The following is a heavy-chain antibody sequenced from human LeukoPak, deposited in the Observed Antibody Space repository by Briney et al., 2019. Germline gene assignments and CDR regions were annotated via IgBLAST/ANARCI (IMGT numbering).Heavy chain of an antibody. CDR3: ARTRTPNYDILTGYYIPSFDY. J-gene: IGHJ4*02. V-gene: IGHV1-69*05. CDR2: IIPIFGTA. D-gene: IGHD3-9*01. Sequence: SVKVSCKASGGTFSSYAISWVRQAPGQGLEWMGGIIPIFGTANYAQKFQGRVTITTDESTSTAYMEPSSLRSEDTAVYYCARTRTPNYDILTGYYIPSFDYWGQGTLVTVSS. CDR1: GGTFSSYA.